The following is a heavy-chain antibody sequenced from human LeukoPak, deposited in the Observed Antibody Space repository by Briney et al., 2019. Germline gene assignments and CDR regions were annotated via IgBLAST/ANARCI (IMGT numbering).Heavy chain of an antibody. CDR2: ISWNSGNI. D-gene: IGHD6-19*01. J-gene: IGHJ4*02. CDR3: AKDMRSGSTAGIFDY. V-gene: IGHV3-9*03. CDR1: GFTFDDYA. Sequence: GGSLRLSCAASGFTFDDYAMHWVRQAPGKGLEWVSGISWNSGNIGYADSVKGRFTISRDNAKNSLYLQMNSLRAEDMALYYCAKDMRSGSTAGIFDYWGQGTLVTVSS.